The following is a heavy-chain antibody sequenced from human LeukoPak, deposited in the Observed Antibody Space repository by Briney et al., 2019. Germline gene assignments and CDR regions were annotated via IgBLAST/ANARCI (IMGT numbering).Heavy chain of an antibody. CDR3: ARRRYIVVVPAVWDY. CDR2: IYYSGST. V-gene: IGHV4-39*01. CDR1: GGSISSSSYY. Sequence: SETLSLTCTVSGGSISSSSYYWCWIRQPPGKGLEWIGSIYYSGSTYYNPSLKSRVTISVDTSKNQFSLKLSSVTAADTAVYYCARRRYIVVVPAVWDYWGQGTLVTVSS. J-gene: IGHJ4*02. D-gene: IGHD2-2*01.